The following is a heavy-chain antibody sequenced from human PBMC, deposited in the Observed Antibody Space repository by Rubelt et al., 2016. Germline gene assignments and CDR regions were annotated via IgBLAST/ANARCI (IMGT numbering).Heavy chain of an antibody. CDR1: GGSISSYY. CDR2: IYYTGTT. CDR3: ARASRSRGQGGFDY. Sequence: QVQLQESGPGLVKPSETLSLTCTVSGGSISSYYWTWIRQPPGKGLEWIGYIYYTGTTNYNPSLKSRITISVDTSKSQFSLNLSSGTAADTAVYYCARASRSRGQGGFDYWGQGTLVTVSS. V-gene: IGHV4-59*08. J-gene: IGHJ4*02. D-gene: IGHD6-6*01.